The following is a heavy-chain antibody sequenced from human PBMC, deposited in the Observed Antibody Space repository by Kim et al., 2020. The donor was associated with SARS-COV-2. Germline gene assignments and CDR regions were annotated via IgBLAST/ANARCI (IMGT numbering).Heavy chain of an antibody. CDR2: INPSGGST. Sequence: ASVKVSCKASGYTFTSYYMHWVRQAPGQGLEWMGIINPSGGSTSYAQKFQGRVTMTRDTSTSTVYMELSSLRSEDTAVYYCATYSSSWTHFDYWGQGTLVTVSS. CDR1: GYTFTSYY. V-gene: IGHV1-46*01. D-gene: IGHD6-13*01. CDR3: ATYSSSWTHFDY. J-gene: IGHJ4*02.